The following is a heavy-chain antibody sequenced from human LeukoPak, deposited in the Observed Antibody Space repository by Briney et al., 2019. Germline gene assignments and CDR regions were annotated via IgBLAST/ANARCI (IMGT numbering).Heavy chain of an antibody. V-gene: IGHV3-74*01. J-gene: IGHJ4*02. D-gene: IGHD1-26*01. CDR2: IKSDGSSV. CDR1: GFTFSSHW. CDR3: VRDGVGAPPFDY. Sequence: GGSLRLPCAASGFTFSSHWMHWVRQTPGKGLVWVSRIKSDGSSVDYADSVKGRFTISRDNAKNTLYLQMNSLRAEDMAVYYCVRDGVGAPPFDYWGQGALVTVSS.